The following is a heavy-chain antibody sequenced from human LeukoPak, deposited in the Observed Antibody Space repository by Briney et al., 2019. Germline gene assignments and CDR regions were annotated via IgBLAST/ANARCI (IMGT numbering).Heavy chain of an antibody. J-gene: IGHJ3*02. V-gene: IGHV3-7*03. D-gene: IGHD5-12*01. CDR1: GFTFNRYW. CDR2: INQDGSTK. CDR3: ARNIGYEALDM. Sequence: PGGSLRLSCAASGFTFNRYWINWVRQAPGKGLEWVAEINQDGSTKNYVESVKGRFTISRDSAKESLHLQMNSLRADDTAVYYCARNIGYEALDMWGQGTMVTV.